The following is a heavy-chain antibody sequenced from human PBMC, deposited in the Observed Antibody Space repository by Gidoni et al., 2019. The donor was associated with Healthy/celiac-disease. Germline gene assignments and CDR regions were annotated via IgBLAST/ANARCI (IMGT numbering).Heavy chain of an antibody. J-gene: IGHJ4*02. D-gene: IGHD6-19*01. Sequence: QVQLVESGGGVVQPGRSLRLSCAASGFTFSSYAMHWVRQAPGKGLEWVAVISYDGSNKYYADSVKGRFTISRDNSKNTLYLQMNSLRAEDTAVYYCAREIAVAVGRNFDYWGQGTLVTVSS. CDR2: ISYDGSNK. CDR1: GFTFSSYA. V-gene: IGHV3-30-3*01. CDR3: AREIAVAVGRNFDY.